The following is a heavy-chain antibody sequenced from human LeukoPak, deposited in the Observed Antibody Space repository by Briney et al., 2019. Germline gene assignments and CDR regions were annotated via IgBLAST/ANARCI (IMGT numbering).Heavy chain of an antibody. CDR2: ISGSGDST. V-gene: IGHV3-23*01. Sequence: GGSLRLSCAASGFTFSSYAMSWVRQAPGKGLEWVSSISGSGDSTYYADSVKGRFTISRDNSKNTLYLQMNSLRAEDTAVYCCARGYYYTTGFYSFDYWGQGTLVTVSS. D-gene: IGHD3-22*01. J-gene: IGHJ4*02. CDR3: ARGYYYTTGFYSFDY. CDR1: GFTFSSYA.